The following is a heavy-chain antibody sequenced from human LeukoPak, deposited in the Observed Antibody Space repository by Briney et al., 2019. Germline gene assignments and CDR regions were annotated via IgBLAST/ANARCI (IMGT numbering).Heavy chain of an antibody. CDR2: IHTNGDT. V-gene: IGHV4-4*07. J-gene: IGHJ4*02. Sequence: SETLCLTCTVSGDSITNYYWSWIRQPAEKGLQWIGRIHTNGDTNYNPSLKSRVTMSVDTSKNQFSLKLNSVSAADTAVYYCARGGDSSLPFDSWGQGTLVTVSS. D-gene: IGHD3-10*01. CDR3: ARGGDSSLPFDS. CDR1: GDSITNYY.